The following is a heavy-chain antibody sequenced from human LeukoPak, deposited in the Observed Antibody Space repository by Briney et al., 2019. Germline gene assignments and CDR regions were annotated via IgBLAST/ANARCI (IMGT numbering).Heavy chain of an antibody. Sequence: GGSLRLSCAASGFTFRSYAMSWVRQAPGKGLEWVSTITGSGGDRYYRDSVKGRFSTSRDNSKNTLFLQMNSLRAEDTAFYYCTTRGTTGSWGQGTLVTVSS. V-gene: IGHV3-23*01. J-gene: IGHJ4*02. D-gene: IGHD1-1*01. CDR1: GFTFRSYA. CDR2: ITGSGGDR. CDR3: TTRGTTGS.